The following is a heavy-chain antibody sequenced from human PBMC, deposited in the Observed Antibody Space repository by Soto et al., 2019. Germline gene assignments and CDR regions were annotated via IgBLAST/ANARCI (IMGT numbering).Heavy chain of an antibody. V-gene: IGHV1-24*01. CDR1: GYTLTELS. CDR3: ATDKGPHCSSTSCYLMDY. CDR2: FDPEDGET. D-gene: IGHD2-2*01. Sequence: GASVKVSCKVSGYTLTELSMHWVRQAPGKGLEWMGGFDPEDGETIYAQKFQGRVTMTEDTSTDTAYMELSSLRSEDTAVYYCATDKGPHCSSTSCYLMDYWGQGTLVTVSS. J-gene: IGHJ4*02.